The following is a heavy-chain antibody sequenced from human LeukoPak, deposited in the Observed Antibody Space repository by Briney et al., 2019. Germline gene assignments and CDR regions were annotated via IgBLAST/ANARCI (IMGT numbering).Heavy chain of an antibody. V-gene: IGHV1-46*01. J-gene: IGHJ6*02. CDR1: GYTFTSYY. D-gene: IGHD1-26*01. CDR2: INPSGGST. CDR3: AREAGGSYPYYYYYGMDV. Sequence: ASVKVSCKASGYTFTSYYMHWVRQAPGQGLEWMGIINPSGGSTSYAQKFQGRVTMTRDTSTSTVYMELSSLRSEDTAVYYCAREAGGSYPYYYYYGMDVWGQGTTVTVSS.